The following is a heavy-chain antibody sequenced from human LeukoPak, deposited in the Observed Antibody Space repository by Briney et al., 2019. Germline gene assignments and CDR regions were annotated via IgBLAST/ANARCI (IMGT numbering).Heavy chain of an antibody. D-gene: IGHD5/OR15-5a*01. CDR2: INHRGST. Sequence: SETLSLTCAVYGGSFSGYYWSWVRQPPGKGLEWIGEINHRGSTNYNPSLKSRVTISVDTSKNQVSLKLSSVTAADTAVYYCVCQVDYWGQGTLVTVSS. CDR3: VCQVDY. V-gene: IGHV4-34*01. J-gene: IGHJ4*02. CDR1: GGSFSGYY.